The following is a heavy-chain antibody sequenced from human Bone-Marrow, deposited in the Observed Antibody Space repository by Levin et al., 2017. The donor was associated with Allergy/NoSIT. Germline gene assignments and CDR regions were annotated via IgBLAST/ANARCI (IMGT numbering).Heavy chain of an antibody. V-gene: IGHV1-18*01. CDR1: GYIFTNYG. CDR2: INTYNGNT. Sequence: EASVKVSCKTSGYIFTNYGISWVRQAPGQGLEWMGWINTYNGNTNYAQHLQGRVTMTTDISTSTAYMDLRSLRSDDTAIYYCATSSDPVRFDYWGQGTLVTVSS. D-gene: IGHD3-22*01. CDR3: ATSSDPVRFDY. J-gene: IGHJ4*02.